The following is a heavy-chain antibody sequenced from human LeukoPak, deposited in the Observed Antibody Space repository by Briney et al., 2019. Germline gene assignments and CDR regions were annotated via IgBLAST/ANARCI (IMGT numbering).Heavy chain of an antibody. D-gene: IGHD6-19*01. Sequence: PSETLSLTCTVSGGAISNYYWSWIRQPPGKGLEWIAYIFYSGSTNYNPSLKSRVTISVDASKNQFSLKLSSVTAADTAVYYCARGANFSGYSSGWSVAAPWGQGTLVTVSS. V-gene: IGHV4-59*12. CDR3: ARGANFSGYSSGWSVAAP. CDR2: IFYSGST. CDR1: GGAISNYY. J-gene: IGHJ5*02.